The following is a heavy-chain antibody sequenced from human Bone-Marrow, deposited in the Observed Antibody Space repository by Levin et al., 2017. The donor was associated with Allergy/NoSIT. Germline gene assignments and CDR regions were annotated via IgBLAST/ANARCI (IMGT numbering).Heavy chain of an antibody. V-gene: IGHV3-11*05. CDR1: GFSFNYYY. Sequence: GGSLRLSCAASGFSFNYYYMSWIRQAPGKGLQWVSYISSGSGSSTDYTDSVKGRFTISRDNAKNSVYLQMNNLRADDTAVYYCARDRQQLDRFYNYWGQGTLVTVSS. D-gene: IGHD1-1*01. J-gene: IGHJ4*02. CDR2: ISSGSGSST. CDR3: ARDRQQLDRFYNY.